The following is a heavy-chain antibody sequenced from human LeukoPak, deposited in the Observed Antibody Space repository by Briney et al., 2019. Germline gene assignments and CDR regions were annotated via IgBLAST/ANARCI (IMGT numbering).Heavy chain of an antibody. CDR1: GFTFTRYD. Sequence: GGSLRLSCAASGFTFTRYDMHWVRQAPGKGLEWVAVISYDGSHKYYADSVKGRFSISRDNSKNTLYLQMNSLRADDTAVYYCAKGARGDTVTSIVGLNWFDPWGQGTLVTVSS. J-gene: IGHJ5*02. D-gene: IGHD4-17*01. CDR3: AKGARGDTVTSIVGLNWFDP. V-gene: IGHV3-30*18. CDR2: ISYDGSHK.